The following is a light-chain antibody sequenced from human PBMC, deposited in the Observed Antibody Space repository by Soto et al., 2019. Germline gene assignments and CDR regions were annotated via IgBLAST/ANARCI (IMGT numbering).Light chain of an antibody. Sequence: QSALNQPASVSGSPGQSITISCTGTSSDVGGFNYVSWYQQYPGKAPKLIIYEVSSRPSGISNRFSGSKSGSTASLTISGLQPEDEADYYCSSYAGSNNFVFGTGTKLTVL. V-gene: IGLV2-14*01. CDR3: SSYAGSNNFV. CDR1: SSDVGGFNY. J-gene: IGLJ1*01. CDR2: EVS.